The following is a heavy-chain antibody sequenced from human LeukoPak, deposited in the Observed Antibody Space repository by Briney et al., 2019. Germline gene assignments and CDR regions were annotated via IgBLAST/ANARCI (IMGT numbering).Heavy chain of an antibody. J-gene: IGHJ4*02. CDR1: GFTFSSYA. Sequence: GGSLRLSCAASGFTFSSYAVSWVRQAPGKGLEWVSAISGSGGGTYYAYSVKGRFTISRDNSKNTLYLQMNSLSTEDTAVYYCAKTTTGYSSGRYPGWPVDYWGQGTLVTVSS. V-gene: IGHV3-23*01. CDR3: AKTTTGYSSGRYPGWPVDY. D-gene: IGHD6-19*01. CDR2: ISGSGGGT.